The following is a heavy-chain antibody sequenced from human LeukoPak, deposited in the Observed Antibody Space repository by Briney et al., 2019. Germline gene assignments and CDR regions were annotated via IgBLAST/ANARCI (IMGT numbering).Heavy chain of an antibody. J-gene: IGHJ4*02. CDR1: GFTFSTYA. Sequence: GGSLRLSCAASGFTFSTYAMSWVRQAPGKGLEWVSAISGSGGGTYYADSVKGRFTISRDNSKNTLYLQMNSLRAEDTAVYYCAKDLTDSSGYYSLDYWGKGTLVTVSS. V-gene: IGHV3-23*01. D-gene: IGHD3-22*01. CDR2: ISGSGGGT. CDR3: AKDLTDSSGYYSLDY.